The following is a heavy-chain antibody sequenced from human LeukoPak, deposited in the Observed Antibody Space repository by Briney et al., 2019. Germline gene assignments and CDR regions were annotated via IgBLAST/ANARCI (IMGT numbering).Heavy chain of an antibody. CDR1: GFTFSSYA. D-gene: IGHD3-10*01. CDR2: ISGSGGST. Sequence: GGSLRLSCAASGFTFSSYAMSWVRQAPGKGLEWVSAISGSGGSTYYADSVKGRFTISRDNSKNTLYLQMNSLRAEDMAVYYCARGIEGPLWFGEIDYWGQGTLVTVSS. V-gene: IGHV3-23*01. J-gene: IGHJ4*02. CDR3: ARGIEGPLWFGEIDY.